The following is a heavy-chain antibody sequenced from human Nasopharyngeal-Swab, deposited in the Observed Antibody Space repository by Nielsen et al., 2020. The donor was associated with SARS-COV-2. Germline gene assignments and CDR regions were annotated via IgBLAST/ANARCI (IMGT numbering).Heavy chain of an antibody. V-gene: IGHV7-4-1*02. CDR2: INTNTGNP. CDR1: GYTFTTYP. CDR3: ARDHNSWSGNWFDP. Sequence: ASVKVSCKVSGYTFTTYPMNWVRQAPGQGLEWMGWINTNTGNPTYAQGFTGRFVFSLDTSVNTAYLQISSLKAEDTAVYYCARDHNSWSGNWFDPWGQGTLVTVSS. J-gene: IGHJ5*02. D-gene: IGHD6-13*01.